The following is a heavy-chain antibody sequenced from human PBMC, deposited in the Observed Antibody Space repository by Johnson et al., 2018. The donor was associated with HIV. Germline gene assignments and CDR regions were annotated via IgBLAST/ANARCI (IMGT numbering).Heavy chain of an antibody. CDR2: ISWNSGSI. Sequence: VQLVESGGGLVQPGRSLRLSCAASGFTFDDYAMHWVRQAPGKGLAWVSGISWNSGSIGYADSVKGRFTISRDNAKNSLYLQMNSLRAEDTALYYCAKDIGATVVRAFDIWGQGTMVTVSS. V-gene: IGHV3-9*01. CDR1: GFTFDDYA. CDR3: AKDIGATVVRAFDI. D-gene: IGHD4-23*01. J-gene: IGHJ3*02.